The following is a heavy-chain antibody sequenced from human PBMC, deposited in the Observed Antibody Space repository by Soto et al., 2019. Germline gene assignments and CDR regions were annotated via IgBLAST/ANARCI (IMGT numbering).Heavy chain of an antibody. Sequence: GGSLRLSCAASGFTFSSYSMNWVRQAPGKGLEWVSYISSSSSTIYYADSVKGRFTISRDNAKNSLYLQMNSLRDEDTAVYYCARDPYPRRPTITTGTTPAHNWFDPWGQGTLVTVSS. CDR2: ISSSSSTI. V-gene: IGHV3-48*02. J-gene: IGHJ5*02. D-gene: IGHD1-1*01. CDR3: ARDPYPRRPTITTGTTPAHNWFDP. CDR1: GFTFSSYS.